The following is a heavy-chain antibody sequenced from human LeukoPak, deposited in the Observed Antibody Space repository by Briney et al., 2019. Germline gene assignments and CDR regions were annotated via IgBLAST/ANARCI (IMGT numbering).Heavy chain of an antibody. V-gene: IGHV4-4*07. Sequence: SETLSLTRDVSGGSVRSYWWGWVRQPAGKGLEWLGRIYSTGSTRFNPSLKSRLTLSIDTSTNQFSLTLTSVTAADTAVYFCARQGYTVSYCFLDYWRQRCLVTLSS. CDR3: ARQGYTVSYCFLDY. J-gene: IGHJ4*02. CDR1: GGSVRSYW. CDR2: IYSTGST. D-gene: IGHD5/OR15-5a*01.